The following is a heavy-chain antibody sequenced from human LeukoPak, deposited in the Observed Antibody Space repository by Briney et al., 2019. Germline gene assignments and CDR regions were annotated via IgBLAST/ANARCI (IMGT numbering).Heavy chain of an antibody. D-gene: IGHD5-12*01. J-gene: IGHJ3*02. CDR1: GGSISSGGYS. Sequence: SQTLSLTWAVPGGSISSGGYSWSWIRQPPGKGLEWIGYIYHSGSTYYNPSLKSRVTISVDRSKNQFSLKLSSVTAADTAVYYCARGYSGYASDAFDIWGEGTMVTVSS. CDR3: ARGYSGYASDAFDI. V-gene: IGHV4-30-2*01. CDR2: IYHSGST.